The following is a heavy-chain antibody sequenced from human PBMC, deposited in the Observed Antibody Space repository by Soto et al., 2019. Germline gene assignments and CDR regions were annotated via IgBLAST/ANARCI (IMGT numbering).Heavy chain of an antibody. D-gene: IGHD3-22*01. J-gene: IGHJ4*02. CDR3: ARANYYDSSGYYFRFDY. V-gene: IGHV1-69*06. Sequence: QVQLVQSGAEVKKPGSSVKVSCKASGGTFSSYAISWVRQAPGQGLEWMGGIIPIFGTANYAQKFQGRVTITADKSTSTAYMELSRLRSEYTAVYYCARANYYDSSGYYFRFDYWGQGTLVTVSS. CDR2: IIPIFGTA. CDR1: GGTFSSYA.